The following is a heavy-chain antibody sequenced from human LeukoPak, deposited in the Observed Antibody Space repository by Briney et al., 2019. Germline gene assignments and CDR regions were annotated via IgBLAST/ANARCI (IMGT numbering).Heavy chain of an antibody. V-gene: IGHV1-46*01. CDR1: GYTFTIYY. D-gene: IGHD4-17*01. Sequence: GASVNVSYKSSGYTFTIYYMHWVRQAPGQGREERGVMHPSGGSTSYAQKFQGRVTMTRDTSTSTVYMELSSLRSEDTAVYYCARGMTTVTTGAALIFGYWGQGTLVTVSS. CDR3: ARGMTTVTTGAALIFGY. CDR2: MHPSGGST. J-gene: IGHJ4*02.